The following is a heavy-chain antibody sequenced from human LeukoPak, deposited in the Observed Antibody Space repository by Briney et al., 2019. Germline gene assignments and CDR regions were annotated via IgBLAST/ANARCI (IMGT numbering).Heavy chain of an antibody. CDR2: ISGSGGST. CDR3: AKDTSDDYADY. CDR1: GFTFDDYG. Sequence: SGGSLRLSCAASGFTFDDYGMSWVRQAPGKGLEWVSAISGSGGSTYYADSVKGRFTISRDNSKNTLYLQMNSLRAEDTAVYYCAKDTSDDYADYWGQGTLVTVSS. J-gene: IGHJ4*02. V-gene: IGHV3-23*01.